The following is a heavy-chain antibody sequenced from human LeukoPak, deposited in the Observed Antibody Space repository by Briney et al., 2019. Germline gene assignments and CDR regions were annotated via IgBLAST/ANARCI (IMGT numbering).Heavy chain of an antibody. Sequence: GRSLRLSCAASGFTFSSYGMHWVRQAPGKGLEWVAVISYDGSNKYYADSVKGRFTISRDNSKNTLYLQMNSLRAEDTAVYYCRIEGSGWVDWFDPWGQGTLVTVSS. CDR1: GFTFSSYG. CDR3: RIEGSGWVDWFDP. J-gene: IGHJ5*02. D-gene: IGHD6-19*01. V-gene: IGHV3-30*03. CDR2: ISYDGSNK.